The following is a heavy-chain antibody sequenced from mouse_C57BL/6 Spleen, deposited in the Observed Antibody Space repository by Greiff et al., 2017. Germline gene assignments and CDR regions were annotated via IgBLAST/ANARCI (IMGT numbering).Heavy chain of an antibody. CDR3: ADGYYGYYAMDY. J-gene: IGHJ4*01. CDR2: IHPNSGST. V-gene: IGHV1-64*01. CDR1: GYTFTSYW. Sequence: VQLQQPGAELVKPGASVKLSCKASGYTFTSYWMHWVKQRPGQGLEWIGMIHPNSGSTNYNKKFKSTATLTVDKSSNTAYMRLSSLTSEDSAVYCCADGYYGYYAMDYWGQGTSVTVSS. D-gene: IGHD2-3*01.